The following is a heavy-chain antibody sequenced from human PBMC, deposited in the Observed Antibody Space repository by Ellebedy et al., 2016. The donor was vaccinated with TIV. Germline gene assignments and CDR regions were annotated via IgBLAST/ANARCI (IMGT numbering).Heavy chain of an antibody. Sequence: ASVKVSCXASGYTFTSYYMHWVRQAPGQGLEWMGIINPSGGSTSYAQKFQGRLTMTRDTSTSTVYMELSSLRSEDTAVYYCAREGDLNWGATYYFDYWGQGTLVTVSS. J-gene: IGHJ4*02. CDR2: INPSGGST. V-gene: IGHV1-46*01. D-gene: IGHD7-27*01. CDR3: AREGDLNWGATYYFDY. CDR1: GYTFTSYY.